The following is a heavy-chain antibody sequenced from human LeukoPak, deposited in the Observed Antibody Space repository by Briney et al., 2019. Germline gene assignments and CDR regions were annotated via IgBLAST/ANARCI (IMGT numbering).Heavy chain of an antibody. D-gene: IGHD2-2*01. CDR2: IYYSGST. CDR1: GGSISSGGYY. V-gene: IGHV4-31*03. CDR3: ARLIVVVPPATFWFDP. Sequence: TLSLTCTVSGGSISSGGYYWSWIRQHPGKGLEWIGYIYYSGSTYYNPSLKSRVTISVDTSKNQFSLKLSSVTAADTAVYYCARLIVVVPPATFWFDPWGQGTLVTVSS. J-gene: IGHJ5*02.